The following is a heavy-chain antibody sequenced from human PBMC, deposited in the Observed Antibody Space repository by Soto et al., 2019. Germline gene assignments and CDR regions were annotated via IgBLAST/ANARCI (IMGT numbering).Heavy chain of an antibody. D-gene: IGHD2-2*01. V-gene: IGHV4-59*08. CDR1: GGSISSYY. CDR3: ARLDYCSSTSCYDGWFDP. Sequence: PSETLSLTCTVSGGSISSYYWSWIRQPPGKGLEWIGYIYYSGSTNYNPSLKSRVTISVDTSKNQFSLKLSSVTAADTAVYYCARLDYCSSTSCYDGWFDPWGQGTLVTVSS. J-gene: IGHJ5*02. CDR2: IYYSGST.